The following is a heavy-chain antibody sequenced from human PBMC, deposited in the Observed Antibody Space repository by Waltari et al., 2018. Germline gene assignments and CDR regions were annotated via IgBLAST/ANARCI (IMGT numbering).Heavy chain of an antibody. V-gene: IGHV3-73*01. Sequence: EVQLVESGGGLVQPGGSLQLSCAASGFTFSGSAMHWVRQASGKGLEWVGRIRSKANSYATAYAASVKGRFTISRDDSKNTAYLQMNSLRAEDTAVYYCARESYGGYWGQGTLVTVSS. CDR1: GFTFSGSA. J-gene: IGHJ4*02. CDR2: IRSKANSYAT. CDR3: ARESYGGY. D-gene: IGHD5-18*01.